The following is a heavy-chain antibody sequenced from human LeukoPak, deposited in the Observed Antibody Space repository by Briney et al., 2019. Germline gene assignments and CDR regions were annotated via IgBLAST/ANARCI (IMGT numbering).Heavy chain of an antibody. CDR2: IYYTGST. CDR1: GGSISSYY. D-gene: IGHD6-13*01. Sequence: PSETLSLTCTVSGGSISSYYWSWIRQPPGKGLEWIGYIYYTGSTKYNPSLKSRVTILVDTSKNQFSLKLSSVTAADTAVYYCARGIAAAGIYFQHWGQGTLVTVSS. J-gene: IGHJ1*01. V-gene: IGHV4-59*01. CDR3: ARGIAAAGIYFQH.